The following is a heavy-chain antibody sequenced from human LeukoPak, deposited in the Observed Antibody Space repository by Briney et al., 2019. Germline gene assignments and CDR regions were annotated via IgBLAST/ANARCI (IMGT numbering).Heavy chain of an antibody. D-gene: IGHD6-6*01. J-gene: IGHJ4*02. V-gene: IGHV1-24*01. CDR2: FDPEDGET. CDR3: ATDQPSSIVALFDY. Sequence: ASVKVSCKVSGYTLTELSMHWVRQAPGKGLEWMGGFDPEDGETIYAQKFQGRVTMTEDTSTDTAYMELSSLRSEDTAVYYCATDQPSSIVALFDYWGQGTLVTVSS. CDR1: GYTLTELS.